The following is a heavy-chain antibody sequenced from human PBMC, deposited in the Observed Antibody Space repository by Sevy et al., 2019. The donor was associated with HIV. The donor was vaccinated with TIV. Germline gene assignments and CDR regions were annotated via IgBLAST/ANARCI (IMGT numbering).Heavy chain of an antibody. CDR1: GDSISNSV. D-gene: IGHD3-22*01. J-gene: IGHJ5*02. CDR3: ARDYYDDRPRGFDP. Sequence: SETLSLTCTVSGDSISNSVSSWIRQPPGKGLEWIGYLYYSGNTNYNPSLKTRVTISVDTSKNQFSLSLKSVTAADTAVYYCARDYYDDRPRGFDPWGQGTLVTFSS. CDR2: LYYSGNT. V-gene: IGHV4-59*01.